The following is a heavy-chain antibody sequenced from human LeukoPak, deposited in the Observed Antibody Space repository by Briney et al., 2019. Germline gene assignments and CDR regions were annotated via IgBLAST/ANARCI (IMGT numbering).Heavy chain of an antibody. CDR1: GFTFSSYS. Sequence: GSLRLSCAASGFTFSSYSMNWVRQAPGKGLEWIGEINHSGSANYNPSLKTRVTISVDTSKNQFSLKLSSVTAADTAVYYCARGQILFDPWGQGTLVTVSS. CDR2: INHSGSA. J-gene: IGHJ5*02. V-gene: IGHV4-34*01. CDR3: ARGQILFDP.